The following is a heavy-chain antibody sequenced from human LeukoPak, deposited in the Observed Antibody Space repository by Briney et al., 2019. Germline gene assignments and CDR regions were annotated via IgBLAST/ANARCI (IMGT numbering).Heavy chain of an antibody. J-gene: IGHJ4*02. CDR1: GGSISSGSYY. V-gene: IGHV4-61*02. D-gene: IGHD4-23*01. CDR3: ARGEGPDYGGNSGSYPRPFDY. CDR2: IYTSGST. Sequence: KPSETLSLTCTVSGGSISSGSYYWSWIRQPAGKGLEWIGRIYTSGSTNYNPSLKSRVTISVDTSKNQFSLKLSSVTAADTAVYYCARGEGPDYGGNSGSYPRPFDYWGQGTLVTVSS.